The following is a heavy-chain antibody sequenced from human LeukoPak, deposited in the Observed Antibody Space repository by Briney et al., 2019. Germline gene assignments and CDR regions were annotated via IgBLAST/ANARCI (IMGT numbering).Heavy chain of an antibody. V-gene: IGHV3-33*01. CDR3: ARDDYVWGSPTSTFDY. J-gene: IGHJ4*02. CDR2: IWYDGSNK. D-gene: IGHD3-16*01. Sequence: ALRLSCAASGFTFSSXGMHWVRQAPGKGLEWVAVIWYDGSNKYYADSVKGRFTISRDNSKNTLYLQMNSLRAEDTAVYYCARDDYVWGSPTSTFDYWGQGTLVTVSS. CDR1: GFTFSSXG.